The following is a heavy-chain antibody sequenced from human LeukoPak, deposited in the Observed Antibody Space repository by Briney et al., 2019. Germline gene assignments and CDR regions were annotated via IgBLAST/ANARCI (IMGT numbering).Heavy chain of an antibody. CDR3: ARVLCSGGSCYPNDAFDI. D-gene: IGHD2-15*01. J-gene: IGHJ3*02. CDR2: IYPGDSDT. CDR1: GYSFTSYW. V-gene: IGHV5-51*01. Sequence: GESLKISCKGSGYSFTSYWIGWVRQMPGKGLEWMGIIYPGDSDTRYSPSFQGQVTISADKSISTAYLQWSSLKASDTTMYYCARVLCSGGSCYPNDAFDIWGQGTMVTVSS.